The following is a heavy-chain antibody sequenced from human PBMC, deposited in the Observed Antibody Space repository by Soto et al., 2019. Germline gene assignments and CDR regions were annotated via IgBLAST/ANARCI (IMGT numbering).Heavy chain of an antibody. CDR2: TKSKADGGTT. D-gene: IGHD4-17*01. CDR3: TSIYYGH. Sequence: GGSLRLSCAASEFTFANAWISWVRQAPGKGLEWVGRTKSKADGGTTDYAAPVKGRFTISRDESQNTLYLQMNSLKTEDTAVYYCTSIYYGHWGQGTLVTVSS. J-gene: IGHJ4*02. V-gene: IGHV3-15*01. CDR1: EFTFANAW.